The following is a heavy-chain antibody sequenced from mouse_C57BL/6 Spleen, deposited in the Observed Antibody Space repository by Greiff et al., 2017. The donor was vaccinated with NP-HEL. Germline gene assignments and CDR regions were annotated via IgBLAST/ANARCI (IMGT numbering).Heavy chain of an antibody. CDR3: AHSPMGTTGYYFDY. V-gene: IGHV1-80*01. J-gene: IGHJ2*01. D-gene: IGHD2-2*01. CDR1: GYAFSSYW. Sequence: VQLQQSGAELVKPGASVKISCKASGYAFSSYWMNWVKQRPGKGLEWIGQIYPGDGDTNYNGKFKGKATLTADKSSSTAYMQLSSLNSEDSAVYFCAHSPMGTTGYYFDYWGQGTTLTVSS. CDR2: IYPGDGDT.